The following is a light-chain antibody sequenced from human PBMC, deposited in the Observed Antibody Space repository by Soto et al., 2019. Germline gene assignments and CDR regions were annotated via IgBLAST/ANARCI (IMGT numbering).Light chain of an antibody. CDR1: RSDVGSYNL. V-gene: IGLV2-23*02. J-gene: IGLJ1*01. CDR2: EVS. CDR3: CSYAGSSSYV. Sequence: QSVLTQPASVSGAPGQSITISCTGTRSDVGSYNLVSWYQQHPGEAPKLMIYEVSVRPSGVSSRLSGSKSGNTASLTISGLQAEDEADYYCCSYAGSSSYVFGTGTKVTVL.